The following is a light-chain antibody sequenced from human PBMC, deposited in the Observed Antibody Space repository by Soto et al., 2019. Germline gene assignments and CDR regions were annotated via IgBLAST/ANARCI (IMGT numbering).Light chain of an antibody. CDR1: QTVRNN. J-gene: IGKJ1*01. CDR2: GAS. V-gene: IGKV3-15*01. Sequence: EFVLTQSPGTLALSPGGRATLSCRASQTVRNNYLAWYQQKPGQAPRVXIYGASTRATGIPARFSGSGSGTEFTLTISSLKSEDFAVYYCQQYNNWPRTFGQGTKVDIK. CDR3: QQYNNWPRT.